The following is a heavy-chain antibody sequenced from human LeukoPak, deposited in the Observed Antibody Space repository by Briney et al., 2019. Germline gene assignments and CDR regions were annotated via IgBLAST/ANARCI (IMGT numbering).Heavy chain of an antibody. V-gene: IGHV3-21*01. CDR3: ATYSSLNRREFQY. D-gene: IGHD3-22*01. CDR2: INNSYSHI. Sequence: GGSLGLSCAASGFTFSSYSMNWVRQAPGKGLEWVSSINNSYSHIYYADSVKGRVTISRDNAKNSLYLQMNSLRAEDTAVYYCATYSSLNRREFQYWGQGTLLTVSS. CDR1: GFTFSSYS. J-gene: IGHJ1*01.